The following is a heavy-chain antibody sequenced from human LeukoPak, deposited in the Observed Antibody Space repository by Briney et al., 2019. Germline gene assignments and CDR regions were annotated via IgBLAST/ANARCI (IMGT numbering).Heavy chain of an antibody. CDR3: AKEVWGSHHYFDS. D-gene: IGHD3-16*02. V-gene: IGHV3-30*18. J-gene: IGHJ4*02. CDR1: GFILSSYG. Sequence: PGGSLRLSCAASGFILSSYGMHWVRQAPGKGLELVAVISYDGRNQYYADSVKGRFTISRDNSKNMLYLQMNSLRTEDTAVYYCAKEVWGSHHYFDSWGQGTLVTVSS. CDR2: ISYDGRNQ.